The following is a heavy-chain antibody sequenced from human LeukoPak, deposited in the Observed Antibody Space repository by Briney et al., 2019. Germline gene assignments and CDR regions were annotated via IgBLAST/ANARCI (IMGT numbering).Heavy chain of an antibody. CDR3: ASQPYLDNSGYYFY. D-gene: IGHD3-22*01. J-gene: IGHJ4*02. V-gene: IGHV4-39*01. Sequence: SETLPLTCTVSGGSVSSSSYTWGRIRQPPGKGLEWIGSIYHSGSTFYNPSLKSRVTISVDTTKNQFSLKLTSVTAADTAVYYCASQPYLDNSGYYFYWGQGTLVTVSS. CDR2: IYHSGST. CDR1: GGSVSSSSYT.